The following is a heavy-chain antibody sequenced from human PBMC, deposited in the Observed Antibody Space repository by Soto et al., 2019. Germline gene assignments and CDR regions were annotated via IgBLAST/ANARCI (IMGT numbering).Heavy chain of an antibody. CDR2: INHSGST. Sequence: QVQLQQWGAGLLKPSETLSLTCAVYGGSFSGYYWSWIRQPPGKGLEWFGEINHSGSTNYNPSLKSRVTISVDTSKNQFSLKLSSVTAADTAVYYCARNRPFIAARPFDYWGQGTLVTVSS. D-gene: IGHD6-6*01. CDR3: ARNRPFIAARPFDY. V-gene: IGHV4-34*01. CDR1: GGSFSGYY. J-gene: IGHJ4*02.